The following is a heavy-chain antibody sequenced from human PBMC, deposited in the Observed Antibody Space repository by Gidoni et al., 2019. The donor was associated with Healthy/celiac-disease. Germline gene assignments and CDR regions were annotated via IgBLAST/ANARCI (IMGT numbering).Heavy chain of an antibody. CDR3: ARVSKITMVRGVIITYFDY. D-gene: IGHD3-10*01. Sequence: QVQLQQWGAGLLKPSETLSLTCAVYGGSFSGYYWSWIRQPPGKGLEWIGEINHSGSTNYNPSLKSRVTISVDTSKNQFSLKLSSVTAADTAVYYCARVSKITMVRGVIITYFDYWGQGTLVTVSS. V-gene: IGHV4-34*01. CDR1: GGSFSGYY. CDR2: INHSGST. J-gene: IGHJ4*02.